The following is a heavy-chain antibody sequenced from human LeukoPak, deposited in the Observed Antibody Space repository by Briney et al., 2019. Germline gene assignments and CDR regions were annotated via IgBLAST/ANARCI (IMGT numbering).Heavy chain of an antibody. Sequence: GGSLRLSCAASGFTFSSYSMNWVRQAPGKGLEWVSSISSSSSYIYYADSVKGRFTISRDNSKNTLYLQMNSLRAEDTAVYYCAKQTSYSYVPWYWGQGTLVTVSS. D-gene: IGHD5-18*01. CDR2: ISSSSSYI. CDR3: AKQTSYSYVPWY. V-gene: IGHV3-21*04. CDR1: GFTFSSYS. J-gene: IGHJ4*02.